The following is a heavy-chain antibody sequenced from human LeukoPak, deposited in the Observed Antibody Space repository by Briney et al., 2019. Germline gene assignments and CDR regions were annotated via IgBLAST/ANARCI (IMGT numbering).Heavy chain of an antibody. CDR3: ARVRNYYDSSGSIFHFDY. D-gene: IGHD3-22*01. V-gene: IGHV4-59*01. CDR1: GGSINNYY. J-gene: IGHJ4*02. Sequence: SETLSLTCTVSGGSINNYYWSWIRQSPGKGLEWIAYFFYSGSSNYNPSLKSRVTISVDTSKNQFSLNLSSVTAADTAVYYCARVRNYYDSSGSIFHFDYWGQGTLVTVSS. CDR2: FFYSGSS.